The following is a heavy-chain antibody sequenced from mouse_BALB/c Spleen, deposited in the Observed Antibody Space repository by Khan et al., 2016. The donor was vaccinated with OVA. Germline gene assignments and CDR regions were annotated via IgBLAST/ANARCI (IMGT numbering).Heavy chain of an antibody. CDR2: IWGDGST. V-gene: IGHV2-6-7*01. J-gene: IGHJ4*01. CDR1: GFSLTGYG. CDR3: ARAYYANYREAMDY. D-gene: IGHD2-10*01. Sequence: QVQLQQSGPGLVAPSQSLSITCTVSGFSLTGYGVNWVRQPPGKGLEWLGMIWGDGSTDYNSALKSRLSITKDNSKSQVFLKMKSLPTDDPARYYCARAYYANYREAMDYWGQGNSVTVSS.